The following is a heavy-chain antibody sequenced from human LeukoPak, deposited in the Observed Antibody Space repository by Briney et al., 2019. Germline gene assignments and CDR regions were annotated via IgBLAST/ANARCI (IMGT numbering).Heavy chain of an antibody. CDR2: INSDGSNT. CDR3: AKWDLEVATITY. Sequence: GGSLRLSCAASGFTVRSYWMHWVRQAPGKGLVWVSHINSDGSNTGYADSVKGRFTISRDNSKNTLYLQMNSLRAEDTAVYYCAKWDLEVATITYWGQGTLVTVSS. CDR1: GFTVRSYW. V-gene: IGHV3-74*01. J-gene: IGHJ4*02. D-gene: IGHD5-24*01.